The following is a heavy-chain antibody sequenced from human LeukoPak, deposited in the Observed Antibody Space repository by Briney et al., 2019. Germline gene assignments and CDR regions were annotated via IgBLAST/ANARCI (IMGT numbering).Heavy chain of an antibody. CDR3: ARVGPPDDILTGYSYLYFDY. CDR1: GGTFSGYN. J-gene: IGHJ4*02. Sequence: SETLSLTCAVYGGTFSGYNWNWIRQPPGKGLEWIGEINHSGSTNYNPSLTSRVTISVVTSKNQFSLKLSSVTAADTAVYYCARVGPPDDILTGYSYLYFDYWGQGTLVTVSS. CDR2: INHSGST. D-gene: IGHD3-9*01. V-gene: IGHV4-34*01.